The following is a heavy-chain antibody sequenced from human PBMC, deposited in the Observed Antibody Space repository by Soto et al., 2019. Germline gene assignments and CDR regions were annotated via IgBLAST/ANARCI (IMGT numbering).Heavy chain of an antibody. CDR2: IYWDGDE. J-gene: IGHJ6*02. D-gene: IGHD2-15*01. Sequence: QITLKESGPTLVKPTQTLTLTCTFSGFSVSTSGVGVDWIRQPPGKALEWLALIYWDGDERYSPFLQSRVTITKDTSKNQVVLTMANMDPVDTATYYCAHKGGRGAGMDVWGQGTTVTVSS. V-gene: IGHV2-5*02. CDR3: AHKGGRGAGMDV. CDR1: GFSVSTSGVG.